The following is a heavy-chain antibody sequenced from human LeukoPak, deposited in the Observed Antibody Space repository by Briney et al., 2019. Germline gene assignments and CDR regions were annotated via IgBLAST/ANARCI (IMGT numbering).Heavy chain of an antibody. J-gene: IGHJ3*02. V-gene: IGHV3-74*01. CDR2: INSDGSST. CDR3: ARDPKFSYYDSMEAFDI. D-gene: IGHD3-22*01. CDR1: GFTFSSYW. Sequence: GGSLRLSCAASGFTFSSYWMHWVRQAPGKGLVWVSHINSDGSSTSYADSVKGRFTISRDNAKNTLYLQMNSLRAEDTAVYYCARDPKFSYYDSMEAFDIWGQGTMVTVSS.